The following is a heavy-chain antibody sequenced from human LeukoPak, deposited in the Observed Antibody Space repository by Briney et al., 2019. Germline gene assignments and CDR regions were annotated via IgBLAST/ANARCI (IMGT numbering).Heavy chain of an antibody. D-gene: IGHD3-9*01. CDR2: IDYSGST. V-gene: IGHV4-39*01. J-gene: IGHJ4*02. Sequence: SETLSLTCTVSGGSISSSSYNWAWIRQPPGKGLEWIGSIDYSGSTYYNPSLKSRVTISVDTSKNQFSLKLSSVTAADTAVYYCARSSYYDILTGYIYYFDYWGQGTLVTVSS. CDR1: GGSISSSSYN. CDR3: ARSSYYDILTGYIYYFDY.